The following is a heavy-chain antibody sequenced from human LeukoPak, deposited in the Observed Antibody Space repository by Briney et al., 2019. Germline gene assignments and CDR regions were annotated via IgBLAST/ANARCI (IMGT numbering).Heavy chain of an antibody. V-gene: IGHV3-23*01. D-gene: IGHD5-18*01. Sequence: PGGSLRLSCAASGFTFSSYSMNWVRQAPGKGLEWVSAISGSGGRTFYADSVKGRFTISRDNSKNTLYLQMNSLRADDTAIYYCAKVGYSYGYGGEDYWGQGTLVTVSS. CDR1: GFTFSSYS. CDR3: AKVGYSYGYGGEDY. J-gene: IGHJ4*02. CDR2: ISGSGGRT.